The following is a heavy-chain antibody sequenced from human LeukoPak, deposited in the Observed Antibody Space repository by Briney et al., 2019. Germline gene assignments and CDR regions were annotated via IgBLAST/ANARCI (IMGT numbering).Heavy chain of an antibody. V-gene: IGHV1-2*02. CDR1: GYTFTSYG. J-gene: IGHJ5*02. CDR3: ATPGAHYDILTGYYGSSNWLDP. D-gene: IGHD3-9*01. Sequence: ASVKVSCKASGYTFTSYGISWVRQAPGQGLEWMGWINPNSGGTNYAQKFQGRVTMTRDTSISTAYMELSRLRSDDTAVYYCATPGAHYDILTGYYGSSNWLDPWGQGTLVTVSS. CDR2: INPNSGGT.